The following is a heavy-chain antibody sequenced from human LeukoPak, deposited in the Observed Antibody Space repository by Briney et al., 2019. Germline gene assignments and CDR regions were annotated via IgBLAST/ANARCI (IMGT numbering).Heavy chain of an antibody. CDR1: GVSISSGDYY. CDR3: ARGTGYYYYMDV. CDR2: IYNSGST. V-gene: IGHV4-30-4*08. D-gene: IGHD3-10*01. J-gene: IGHJ6*03. Sequence: PSQTLSLTCTVSGVSISSGDYYWSWIRQPPGKGLEWIGYIYNSGSTYYNPSLKSRVTISADTSKNQFSLKLSSVTAADTAVYYCARGTGYYYYMDVWGKGTTVTVSS.